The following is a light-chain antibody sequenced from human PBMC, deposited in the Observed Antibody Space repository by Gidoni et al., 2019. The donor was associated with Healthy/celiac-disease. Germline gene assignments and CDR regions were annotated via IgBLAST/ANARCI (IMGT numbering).Light chain of an antibody. CDR2: EGS. J-gene: IGLJ3*02. CDR3: CSYAGSSTWV. V-gene: IGLV2-23*01. Sequence: QSALTQPASVSGSPGQSITISCTGTSSDVGSYNLVSWYQQHPGKDPKLMMYEGSKRPSGVSKRFSGSESGNTASLTISGLQAEDEADYYCCSYAGSSTWVFGGGTKLTVL. CDR1: SSDVGSYNL.